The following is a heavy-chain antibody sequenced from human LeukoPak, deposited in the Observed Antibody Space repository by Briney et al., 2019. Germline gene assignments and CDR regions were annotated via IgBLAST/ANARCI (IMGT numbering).Heavy chain of an antibody. CDR2: ISGGGGST. CDR1: GFTFSSYA. J-gene: IGHJ4*02. V-gene: IGHV3-23*01. D-gene: IGHD2-15*01. CDR3: AKDVVVAATYYFDY. Sequence: GGSLRLSCAASGFTFSSYAMNWVRQAPGKGLEWVSAISGGGGSTYYADSVKGRFTISRDNSKNTLYLQMNSLRAEDTAVYYCAKDVVVAATYYFDYWGQGTLVTVSS.